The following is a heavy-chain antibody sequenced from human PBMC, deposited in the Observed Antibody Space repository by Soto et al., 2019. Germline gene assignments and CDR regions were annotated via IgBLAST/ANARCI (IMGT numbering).Heavy chain of an antibody. CDR2: IYYSGST. CDR3: ARDGSARHYDFWSGYYTSSRYYYYGMDV. CDR1: GGSISSYY. Sequence: PSETLSLTCTVSGGSISSYYWSWIRQPPGKGLEWIGYIYYSGSTNYNPSLKSRITISVDTPKNQFSLKLSSVTAADTAVYYCARDGSARHYDFWSGYYTSSRYYYYGMDVWGQGTTVTVSS. J-gene: IGHJ6*02. D-gene: IGHD3-3*01. V-gene: IGHV4-59*01.